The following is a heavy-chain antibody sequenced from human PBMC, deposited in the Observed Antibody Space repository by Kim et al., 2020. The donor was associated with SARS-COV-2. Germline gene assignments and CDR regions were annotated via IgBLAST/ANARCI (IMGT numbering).Heavy chain of an antibody. V-gene: IGHV7-4-1*02. Sequence: NPTYAQGFTGRFVFSLDTSVSTAYLQISSLKAEDTAVYYCARAPGGFADYWGQGTLVTVSS. CDR2: NP. CDR3: ARAPGGFADY. J-gene: IGHJ4*02. D-gene: IGHD3-10*01.